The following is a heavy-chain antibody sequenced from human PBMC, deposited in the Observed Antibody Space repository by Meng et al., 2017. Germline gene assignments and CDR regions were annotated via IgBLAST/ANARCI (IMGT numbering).Heavy chain of an antibody. CDR2: ISAYNGNT. D-gene: IGHD3-16*01. V-gene: IGHV1-18*01. CDR1: GYTFTSYG. J-gene: IGHJ4*02. Sequence: QVQLVQLGAEVKKPGASVKVSCKASGYTFTSYGISWVRQAPGQGLEWMGWISAYNGNTNYAQKLQGRVTMTTDTSTSTAYMELRSLRSDDTAVYYCARDLKRDHHLGEGGYWGQGTLVTVSS. CDR3: ARDLKRDHHLGEGGY.